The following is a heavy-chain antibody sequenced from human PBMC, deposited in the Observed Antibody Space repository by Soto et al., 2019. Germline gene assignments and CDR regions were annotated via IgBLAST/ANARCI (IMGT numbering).Heavy chain of an antibody. CDR1: GGSISSGGYY. D-gene: IGHD2-2*01. J-gene: IGHJ4*02. Sequence: QVQLQESGPGLVKPSQTLSLTCTVSGGSISSGGYYWSWIRQHPGKGLEWIGYIYSGSTYYNPSLKSEVTISVDPSKNQFSLKLRSVTAADTAVYYCARRGGDCISTSCYLDYWGQGTLVTVSS. CDR2: IYSGST. V-gene: IGHV4-31*01. CDR3: ARRGGDCISTSCYLDY.